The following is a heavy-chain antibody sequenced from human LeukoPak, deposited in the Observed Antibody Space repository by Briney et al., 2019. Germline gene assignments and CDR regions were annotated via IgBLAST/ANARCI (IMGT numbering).Heavy chain of an antibody. D-gene: IGHD4-23*01. V-gene: IGHV4-4*07. CDR1: GGSISSYY. J-gene: IGHJ6*03. Sequence: PSETLSLTCTVSGGSISSYYWSWIRQPAGKGLEWIGRIYTSGSTNYNPSLKSRVTMSVDTSKNQFSLKLSSVTAADTAVYYCARGAYGGDKYYYYYYMDVWGKGTTVTISS. CDR3: ARGAYGGDKYYYYYYMDV. CDR2: IYTSGST.